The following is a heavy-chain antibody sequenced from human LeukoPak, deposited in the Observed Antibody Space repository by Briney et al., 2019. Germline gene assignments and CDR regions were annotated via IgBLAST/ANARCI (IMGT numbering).Heavy chain of an antibody. CDR3: AGFSHKGV. CDR2: IGNDVTTT. Sequence: GSLRLSCAASGFTFSVYGMHWVRQAPGKGLVWVSRIGNDVTTTSYADSVRGRFTISRDNAKSTLYLQMNSLRAEDTAVYYCAGFSHKGVWGQGTTVTVSS. V-gene: IGHV3-74*01. J-gene: IGHJ6*02. CDR1: GFTFSVYG.